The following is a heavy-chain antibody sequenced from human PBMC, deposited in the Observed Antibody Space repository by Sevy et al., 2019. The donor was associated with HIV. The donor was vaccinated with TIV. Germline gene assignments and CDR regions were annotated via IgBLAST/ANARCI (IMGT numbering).Heavy chain of an antibody. CDR2: IKQDGSEK. J-gene: IGHJ4*02. D-gene: IGHD3-16*01. CDR1: GFTFSSYW. CDR3: ASRLRFPRISFDY. Sequence: GGSLRLSCAASGFTFSSYWMSWVRQAPGKGLEWVANIKQDGSEKYYVDSVKGRFTISRDNAKNSLYLQMNSLRAEDTAVYYCASRLRFPRISFDYWGQGTLVTVSS. V-gene: IGHV3-7*01.